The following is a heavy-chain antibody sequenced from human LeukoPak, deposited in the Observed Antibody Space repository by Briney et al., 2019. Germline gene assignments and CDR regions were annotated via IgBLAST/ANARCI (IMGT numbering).Heavy chain of an antibody. D-gene: IGHD1-26*01. J-gene: IGHJ4*02. Sequence: GSSVKVSCKASGGTFSTYPISWVRQAPGQGLEWMGGIIPIFGTTNYAQKFQGRVTITADKSTSTAYMELSSLRSEDTAVYYCARDYRLVGATGSFDYWGQGTLVTVSS. CDR2: IIPIFGTT. V-gene: IGHV1-69*06. CDR1: GGTFSTYP. CDR3: ARDYRLVGATGSFDY.